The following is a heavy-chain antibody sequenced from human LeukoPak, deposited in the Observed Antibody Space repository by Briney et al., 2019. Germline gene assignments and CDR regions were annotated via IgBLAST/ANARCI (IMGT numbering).Heavy chain of an antibody. CDR3: VTDYGGSSGAFDI. CDR2: ISSSSSDI. J-gene: IGHJ3*02. V-gene: IGHV3-21*01. D-gene: IGHD4-23*01. CDR1: GFTLSSYA. Sequence: GGSLRLSCTGSGFTLSSYAMNWVRRAPGQGLEWASSISSSSSDIYYTDSVKGRFTISRDNAKNSLYLQMNSLRAEDTAVYYCVTDYGGSSGAFDIWGHGTMVTVSS.